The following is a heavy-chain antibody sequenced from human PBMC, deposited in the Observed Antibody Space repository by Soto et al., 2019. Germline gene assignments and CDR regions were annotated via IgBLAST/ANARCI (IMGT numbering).Heavy chain of an antibody. CDR1: GFTFSSYG. CDR2: IWYDGSNK. CDR3: ARDRVATIWLSPSRDYGMDV. V-gene: IGHV3-33*01. Sequence: GGSLRLSCAASGFTFSSYGIHWVRQAPGKGLEWVAVIWYDGSNKYYADSVKGRFTISRDNSKNTLYLQMNSLRAEGTAVYYCARDRVATIWLSPSRDYGMDVWGQGTTVTVSS. J-gene: IGHJ6*02. D-gene: IGHD5-12*01.